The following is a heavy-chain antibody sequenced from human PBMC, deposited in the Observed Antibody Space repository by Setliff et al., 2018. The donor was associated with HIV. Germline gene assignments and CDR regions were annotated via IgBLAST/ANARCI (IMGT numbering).Heavy chain of an antibody. J-gene: IGHJ4*02. CDR3: ARWAVTASDY. Sequence: SETLSLTCAVYGGSFSGYYWNRIRQPPGKGLEWIGEINHSGSTNYNPSLKSRVTISVDTSKNQFSLKLNSVTAADTAVYYCARWAVTASDYWGQGTLVTVSS. CDR1: GGSFSGYY. V-gene: IGHV4-34*01. D-gene: IGHD2-21*02. CDR2: INHSGST.